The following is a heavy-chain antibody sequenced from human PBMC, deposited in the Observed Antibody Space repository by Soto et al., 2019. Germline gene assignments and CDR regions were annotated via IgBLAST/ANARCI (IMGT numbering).Heavy chain of an antibody. V-gene: IGHV3-23*01. CDR1: GFTLSSYA. Sequence: EVQLLESGGDLVQPGGSLRLSCAASGFTLSSYAMRWVRQAPGKGLEWVSTISGSGGRTYYADSVKGRFTISRDNFKNTLYLQMNSLRAEDTAVYYCAKGHRLGGYFDYWGQGTLVTVTS. CDR3: AKGHRLGGYFDY. CDR2: ISGSGGRT. D-gene: IGHD6-25*01. J-gene: IGHJ4*02.